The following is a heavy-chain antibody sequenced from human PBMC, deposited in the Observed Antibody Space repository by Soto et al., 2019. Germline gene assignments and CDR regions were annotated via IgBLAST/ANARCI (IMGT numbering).Heavy chain of an antibody. J-gene: IGHJ4*02. CDR2: INAGNGNT. CDR3: ARGDIVVVVAAHYDY. Sequence: QVQLVQSGAEVKKPGASVKVSCKASGYTFTSYAMNWVRQAPGQRLEWMGWINAGNGNTKYSQKFQGRVTITRDTSSSTAYMALSSLRSEDTAVYYCARGDIVVVVAAHYDYWGQGTLVTVSA. D-gene: IGHD2-15*01. CDR1: GYTFTSYA. V-gene: IGHV1-3*01.